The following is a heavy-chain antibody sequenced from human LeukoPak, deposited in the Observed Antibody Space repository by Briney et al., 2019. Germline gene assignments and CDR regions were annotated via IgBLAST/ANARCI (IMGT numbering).Heavy chain of an antibody. Sequence: SETLSLTCNVSGGSISGSSYYWGWIRQPPGKGLEWIGCIDYSGRTYYNPSLKSRVTISVHTSKTQFSLKLSFVTAADTAVYYCARRMGGAQLASWGQGTLVTVSS. D-gene: IGHD2-2*01. J-gene: IGHJ5*02. V-gene: IGHV4-39*01. CDR1: GGSISGSSYY. CDR3: ARRMGGAQLAS. CDR2: IDYSGRT.